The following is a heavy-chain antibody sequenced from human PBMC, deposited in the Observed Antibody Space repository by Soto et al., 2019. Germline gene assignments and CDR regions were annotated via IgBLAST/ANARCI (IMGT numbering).Heavy chain of an antibody. D-gene: IGHD2-2*02. Sequence: QVQLVQSGAEVKTPGSSLKVSCTVSGSRFSNYVISWVRQAPGHGLEWLGRIIPIFNSTQYAQRFQGRVTITADKSTNTASLELRSLRSEDTAVYYCAREGRGKKAGYNGLVSLGYWGQGTLVTVSS. CDR2: IIPIFNST. CDR3: AREGRGKKAGYNGLVSLGY. J-gene: IGHJ4*02. CDR1: GSRFSNYV. V-gene: IGHV1-69*06.